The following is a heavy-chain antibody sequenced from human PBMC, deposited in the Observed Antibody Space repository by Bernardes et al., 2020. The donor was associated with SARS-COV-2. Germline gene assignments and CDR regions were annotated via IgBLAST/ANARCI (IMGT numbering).Heavy chain of an antibody. D-gene: IGHD6-19*01. J-gene: IGHJ4*02. Sequence: ASVKVSCKASGYTFTSYYMHWVRQAPGQGLEWVGRSNPSGGSTSYAQKFQGRVTMTRDTSISTAYMELSSLRSDDTAVYYCASVTYSSGSDFDYWGQGTLVTVSS. CDR3: ASVTYSSGSDFDY. CDR2: SNPSGGST. CDR1: GYTFTSYY. V-gene: IGHV1-46*01.